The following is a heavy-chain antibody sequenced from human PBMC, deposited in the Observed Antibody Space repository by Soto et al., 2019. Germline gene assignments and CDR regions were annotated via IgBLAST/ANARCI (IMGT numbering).Heavy chain of an antibody. D-gene: IGHD3-3*02. V-gene: IGHV5-10-1*01. CDR2: IDPSNSYT. Sequence: GESLKISCKGSGYRFTSYWISWVRQMPGKGLEWMGRIDPSNSYTHYSPSFHGHVTISADDSISAAYLQWSNLRASDTAIYYCAFLDTSLDFDFWGQGTLVTVSS. J-gene: IGHJ4*02. CDR1: GYRFTSYW. CDR3: AFLDTSLDFDF.